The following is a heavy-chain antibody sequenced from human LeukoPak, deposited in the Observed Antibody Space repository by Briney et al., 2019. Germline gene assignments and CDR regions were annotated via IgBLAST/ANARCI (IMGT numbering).Heavy chain of an antibody. CDR2: FDPEDGET. Sequence: ASVKVSCKVSGYTLTELSMHWVRQAPGKGLEWMGGFDPEDGETIYAQKFQGRVTMTEDTSTDTAYMELSSLRSEDTAVYYCATIYGLWFGEEDAFDIWGQGTMVTVSS. J-gene: IGHJ3*02. V-gene: IGHV1-24*01. CDR1: GYTLTELS. CDR3: ATIYGLWFGEEDAFDI. D-gene: IGHD3-10*01.